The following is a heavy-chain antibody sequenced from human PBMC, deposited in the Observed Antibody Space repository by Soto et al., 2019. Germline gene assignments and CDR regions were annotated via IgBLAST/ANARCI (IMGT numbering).Heavy chain of an antibody. CDR1: GFTFSSYA. CDR3: ARRFWSGYSYYYYYGMDV. CDR2: ISGSGGST. J-gene: IGHJ6*02. Sequence: HPGGSLRLSCAASGFTFSSYAMSWVRQAPGKGLEWVSAISGSGGSTYYADSVKGRFTISRDNSKNTLYLQMNSLRAEDTAVYYCARRFWSGYSYYYYYGMDVWGQGTTVTVSS. D-gene: IGHD3-3*01. V-gene: IGHV3-23*01.